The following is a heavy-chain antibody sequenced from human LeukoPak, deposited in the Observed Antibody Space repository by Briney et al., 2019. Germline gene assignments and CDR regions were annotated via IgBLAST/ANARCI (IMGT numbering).Heavy chain of an antibody. D-gene: IGHD6-6*01. CDR2: IYTSGST. CDR1: GGSISSYY. Sequence: SETLSLTCTVSGGSISSYYWSWIRQPAGKGLEWIGRIYTSGSTNYNPSLKSRVTMSVDTSKNQFSLKLSSVTAADTAVYYCAGSSLPSLYYYYYMDVWGKGTTVTVSS. J-gene: IGHJ6*03. CDR3: AGSSLPSLYYYYYMDV. V-gene: IGHV4-4*07.